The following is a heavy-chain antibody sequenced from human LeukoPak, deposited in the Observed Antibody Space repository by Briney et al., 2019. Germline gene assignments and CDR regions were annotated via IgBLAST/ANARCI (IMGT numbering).Heavy chain of an antibody. CDR2: ISSSSSHI. Sequence: GSLRLSCAASGFTFSDYCMSWIRQAPGKGLEWVSSISSSSSHIYYADSVKGRFTISRDNAKNSLYLQMNSLRADDTAVYYCARPAAGYSSGLDYWGQGTLVTVSS. J-gene: IGHJ4*02. CDR3: ARPAAGYSSGLDY. D-gene: IGHD6-19*01. V-gene: IGHV3-21*01. CDR1: GFTFSDYC.